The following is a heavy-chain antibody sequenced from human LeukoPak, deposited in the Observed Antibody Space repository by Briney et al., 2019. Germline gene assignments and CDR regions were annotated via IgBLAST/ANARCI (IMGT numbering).Heavy chain of an antibody. V-gene: IGHV4-59*01. CDR1: GDSISTYW. D-gene: IGHD5-12*01. J-gene: IGHJ4*02. CDR3: ARVMNGVATTFDY. Sequence: PSETLSLTCTVSGDSISTYWWSWIRQPPGKGLERIGNIYYSGSANYSPSLKSRVTISVDMSKNQLSLKLRSVSAADTAVYYCARVMNGVATTFDYWGQGTLVTVSS. CDR2: IYYSGSA.